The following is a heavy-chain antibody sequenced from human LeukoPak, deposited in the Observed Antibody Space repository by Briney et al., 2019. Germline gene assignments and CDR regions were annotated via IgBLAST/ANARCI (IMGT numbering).Heavy chain of an antibody. CDR3: ARGRASIAAAGNDAFDI. D-gene: IGHD6-13*01. J-gene: IGHJ3*02. V-gene: IGHV1-69*04. CDR2: IIPILGIA. Sequence: SVKVSCKASGGTFSSYAISWVRQAPGQGLEWMGRIIPILGIANYAQKFQGRVMITADKSTSTAYMELSSLRSEDTAVYYCARGRASIAAAGNDAFDIWGQGTMVTVSS. CDR1: GGTFSSYA.